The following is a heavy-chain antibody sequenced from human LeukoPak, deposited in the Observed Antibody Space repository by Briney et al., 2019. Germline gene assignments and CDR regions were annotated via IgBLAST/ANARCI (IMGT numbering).Heavy chain of an antibody. D-gene: IGHD2-21*02. CDR1: GYTFTGYY. CDR2: INPNSGGT. J-gene: IGHJ4*02. Sequence: ASVKVPCKASGYTFTGYYMHWVRQAPGQGLEWMGWINPNSGGTNYAQKFQGRVTMTRDTSISTAYMELSRLRSDDTAVYYCATYCGGDCYSRMDYWGQGTLVTVSS. V-gene: IGHV1-2*02. CDR3: ATYCGGDCYSRMDY.